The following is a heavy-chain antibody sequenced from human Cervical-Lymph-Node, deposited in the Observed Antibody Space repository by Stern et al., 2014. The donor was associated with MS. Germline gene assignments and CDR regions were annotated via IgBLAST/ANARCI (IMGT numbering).Heavy chain of an antibody. J-gene: IGHJ4*02. Sequence: VQLVESGAEVKKPGASVKVSCKASGFTFSNYGISWGRQAPGQGLEWLGWISAYKANIDVAQKFQGRFTMTTDTSTSTVYMELRTLRSDDTAVYYCARDRGIVGNTTGGYGGQGTLVTVS. V-gene: IGHV1-18*01. CDR3: ARDRGIVGNTTGGY. CDR2: ISAYKANI. D-gene: IGHD1-26*01. CDR1: GFTFSNYG.